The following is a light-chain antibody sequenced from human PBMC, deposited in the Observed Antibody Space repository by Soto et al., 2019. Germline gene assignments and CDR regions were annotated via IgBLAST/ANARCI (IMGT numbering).Light chain of an antibody. V-gene: IGLV2-8*01. CDR3: ISYAGSNKPA. Sequence: QSALTQPPSASGSPGQSVAISCSGTSSDVGGYNYVSWYQQHPGKAPKLMIYDVNKRPSGVPNRFSGSKSGNTASLTVSGLQAGDEADYYCISYAGSNKPAFGGGTKVTVL. J-gene: IGLJ2*01. CDR2: DVN. CDR1: SSDVGGYNY.